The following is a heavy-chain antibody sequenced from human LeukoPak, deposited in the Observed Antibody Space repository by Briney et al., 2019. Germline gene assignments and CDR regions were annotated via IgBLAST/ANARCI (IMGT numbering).Heavy chain of an antibody. Sequence: SETLSLTCTVSGGSISSSSYYWGWIRQPPGKGLEWIGSIYYSGSTYYNPSLKSRVTISVDKSKNQFSLKLSSVTAADTAVYYCARSGRTIDYWGQGTLVTVSS. J-gene: IGHJ4*02. V-gene: IGHV4-39*07. CDR2: IYYSGST. CDR3: ARSGRTIDY. CDR1: GGSISSSSYY.